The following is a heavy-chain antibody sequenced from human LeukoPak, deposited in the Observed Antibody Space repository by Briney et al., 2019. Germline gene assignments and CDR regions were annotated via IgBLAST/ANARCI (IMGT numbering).Heavy chain of an antibody. CDR2: ISYDGSNK. CDR3: ARSFMTTVARVVDY. D-gene: IGHD4-23*01. J-gene: IGHJ4*02. Sequence: GGSPRPSCAASGFTFSSYGMHWVRQAPGKGLEWVAVISYDGSNKYYADSVKGRFTISRDNSKNTLYLQMNSLRAEDTAVYYCARSFMTTVARVVDYWGQGTLVTVSS. CDR1: GFTFSSYG. V-gene: IGHV3-30*03.